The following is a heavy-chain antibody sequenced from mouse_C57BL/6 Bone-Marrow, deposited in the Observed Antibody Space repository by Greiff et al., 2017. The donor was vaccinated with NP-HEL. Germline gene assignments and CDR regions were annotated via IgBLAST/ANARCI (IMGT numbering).Heavy chain of an antibody. V-gene: IGHV2-4*01. CDR1: GFSLTSYG. Sequence: VQLQQSGPGLVQPSQSLSITCTVSGFSLTSYGVHWVRQPPGKGLEWLGVIWSGGSTDYNAAFISRLSIRKDNSKSQVFFKMNSLQADDTAIYYCAKSPNITTVVATDAMDYWGQGTSVTVSS. D-gene: IGHD1-1*01. CDR3: AKSPNITTVVATDAMDY. CDR2: IWSGGST. J-gene: IGHJ4*01.